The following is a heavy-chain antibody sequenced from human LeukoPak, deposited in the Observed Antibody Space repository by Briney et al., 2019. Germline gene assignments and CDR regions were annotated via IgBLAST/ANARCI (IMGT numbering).Heavy chain of an antibody. CDR1: GFTFSSYA. D-gene: IGHD2-21*02. V-gene: IGHV3-23*01. Sequence: GGSLRLSCAASGFTFSSYAMSWVRQAPGKGLEWVSAISGSGGSTYYADSVKGRFTISRDNSKNTLYLQMNSLRAEDTAVYYCAKHWRKPSYIVVVTAIRGGSFDYWGQGTLATVSS. J-gene: IGHJ4*02. CDR3: AKHWRKPSYIVVVTAIRGGSFDY. CDR2: ISGSGGST.